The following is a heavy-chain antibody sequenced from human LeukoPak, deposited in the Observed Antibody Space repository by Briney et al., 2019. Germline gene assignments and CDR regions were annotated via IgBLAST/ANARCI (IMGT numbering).Heavy chain of an antibody. D-gene: IGHD3-16*01. CDR2: ISYDGSNK. J-gene: IGHJ6*03. CDR1: GFTFSSYG. CDR3: AKGGESNPYYYYYYYMDV. V-gene: IGHV3-30*18. Sequence: PGRSLRLSCAASGFTFSSYGMHWVRQAPGKGLEWVAVISYDGSNKYYADSVKGRFTISRDNSKNTLYLQMNSLRAEDTAVYYCAKGGESNPYYYYYYYMDVWGKGTTVTVSS.